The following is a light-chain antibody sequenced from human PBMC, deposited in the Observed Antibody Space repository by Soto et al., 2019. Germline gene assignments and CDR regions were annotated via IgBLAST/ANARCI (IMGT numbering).Light chain of an antibody. CDR3: AAWDDTLNGPL. J-gene: IGLJ2*01. CDR1: RSNVGRNA. Sequence: QLVLPQPPSASGTPGQTVTISCSGSRSNVGRNAVSWYQQVPGMAPKLLVFATNKRPSWVPDRFSGSASGASASLAISGLQSEDEADYYCAAWDDTLNGPLFGGGTKLTVL. V-gene: IGLV1-44*01. CDR2: ATN.